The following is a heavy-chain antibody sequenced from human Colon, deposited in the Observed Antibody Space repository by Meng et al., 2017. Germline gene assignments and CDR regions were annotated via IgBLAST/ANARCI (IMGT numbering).Heavy chain of an antibody. CDR1: GFTVSSNY. Sequence: GESLKISCAASGFTVSSNYMSWVRQTPRTGLEWVSVLYSGGSTYYAEYVKGRFTISRDNSKNMLFLQMNSLRGEDTAVYYCARDSRYRGSLPALDLWGQGTMVTVSS. CDR2: LYSGGST. V-gene: IGHV3-53*01. D-gene: IGHD1-26*01. CDR3: ARDSRYRGSLPALDL. J-gene: IGHJ3*01.